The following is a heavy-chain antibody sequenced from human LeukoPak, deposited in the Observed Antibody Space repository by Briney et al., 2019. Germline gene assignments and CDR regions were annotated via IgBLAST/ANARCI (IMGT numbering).Heavy chain of an antibody. Sequence: PGGSLRLSCAASGFTFSSYSMNWVRQAPGKGLEWVSGINWNGGSTGYADSVKGRFTISRDNAKNSLYLQMNSLRAEDTALYYCAREKESITGYKNAFDIWGQGTMVTASS. CDR1: GFTFSSYS. CDR2: INWNGGST. D-gene: IGHD1-14*01. CDR3: AREKESITGYKNAFDI. J-gene: IGHJ3*02. V-gene: IGHV3-20*04.